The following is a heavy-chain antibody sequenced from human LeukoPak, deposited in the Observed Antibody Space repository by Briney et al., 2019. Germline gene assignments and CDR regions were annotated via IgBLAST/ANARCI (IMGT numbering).Heavy chain of an antibody. D-gene: IGHD3-22*01. CDR2: ISSGSTYI. CDR3: ARVDYYDSSGYYQGGAFDI. CDR1: EFTFSTYS. J-gene: IGHJ3*02. V-gene: IGHV3-21*01. Sequence: GGSLRLSCAASEFTFSTYSMNWVRQAPGKGLEWVSSISSGSTYIYYADSVKGRFTISRDNAKNTLYLQMNSLRAEDTAVYYCARVDYYDSSGYYQGGAFDIWGQGTMVTVSP.